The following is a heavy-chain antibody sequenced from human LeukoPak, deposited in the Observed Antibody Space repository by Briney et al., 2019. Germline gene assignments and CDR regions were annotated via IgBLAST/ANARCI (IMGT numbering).Heavy chain of an antibody. D-gene: IGHD2-21*02. CDR3: ARGNRDFDS. CDR2: TYYRSKWYH. J-gene: IGHJ5*01. Sequence: SQTLSVTCAISGDSVSTNSAAWNWIRQSPPRGLEWLGRTYYRSKWYHDYAPSVQSRITINPDTSKNQFSLHLNSVTPEDTAVYYCARGNRDFDSWGQGTLVTVSS. CDR1: GDSVSTNSAA. V-gene: IGHV6-1*01.